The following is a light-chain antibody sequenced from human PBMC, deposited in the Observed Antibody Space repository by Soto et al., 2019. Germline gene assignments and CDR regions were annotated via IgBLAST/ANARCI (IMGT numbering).Light chain of an antibody. CDR3: QQYNNWPPWT. J-gene: IGKJ1*01. CDR2: GAS. V-gene: IGKV3-15*01. Sequence: EIVMTQSPATLSVSPGERATRSCRASQSVSSNLAWSQQKPGQAPRLLIYGASTRDTGIPARFSGSGSGTEFTLTISSLQSEDFAVYYCQQYNNWPPWTFGQGTKVEIK. CDR1: QSVSSN.